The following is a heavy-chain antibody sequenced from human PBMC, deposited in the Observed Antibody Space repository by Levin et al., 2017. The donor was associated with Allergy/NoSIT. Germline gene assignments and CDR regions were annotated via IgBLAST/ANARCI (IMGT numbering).Heavy chain of an antibody. J-gene: IGHJ5*02. D-gene: IGHD2-2*01. Sequence: PSETLSLTCAVYGGSFSGYYWSWIRQPPGKGLEWIGEINHSGSTNYNPSLKSRVTISVDTSKNQFSLKLSSVTAADTAVYYCARGRRRHCSSTSCPRSNWFDPWGQGTLVTVSS. V-gene: IGHV4-34*01. CDR2: INHSGST. CDR3: ARGRRRHCSSTSCPRSNWFDP. CDR1: GGSFSGYY.